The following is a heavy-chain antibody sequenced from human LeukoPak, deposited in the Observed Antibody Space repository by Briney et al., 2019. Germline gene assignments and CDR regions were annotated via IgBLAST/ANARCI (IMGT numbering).Heavy chain of an antibody. D-gene: IGHD2-2*01. CDR3: ARHRGYCSTISCCGDNWFDP. V-gene: IGHV4-38-2*01. Sequence: SETLSLTCGVSVYSISSGYYWGWIRQPPGKGLEWIGRIYQSGSTYYNPSLKRRVTISVDTSRNQFSLKLSSVTAADTAVYYCARHRGYCSTISCCGDNWFDPWGQGTLVTVSS. J-gene: IGHJ5*02. CDR2: IYQSGST. CDR1: VYSISSGYY.